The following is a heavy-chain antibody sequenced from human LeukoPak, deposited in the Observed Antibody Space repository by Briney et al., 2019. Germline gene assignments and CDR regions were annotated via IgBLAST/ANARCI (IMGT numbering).Heavy chain of an antibody. CDR1: GFTFSSYN. Sequence: GGSLRLSCAASGFTFSSYNMNWVRQAPGKGLEWVSSISTSSSYIYYADSVKGRFTISRHNAKNSLYLQMNSLRAEDTAVYYCARAYSPPQWSPFDYWGQGTLVTVSS. V-gene: IGHV3-21*04. D-gene: IGHD6-13*01. CDR3: ARAYSPPQWSPFDY. J-gene: IGHJ4*02. CDR2: ISTSSSYI.